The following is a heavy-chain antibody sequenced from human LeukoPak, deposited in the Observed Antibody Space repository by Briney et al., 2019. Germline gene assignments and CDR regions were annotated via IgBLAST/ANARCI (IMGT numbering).Heavy chain of an antibody. CDR3: ATIGYCSSTSCYDFDY. J-gene: IGHJ4*02. V-gene: IGHV3-30*02. Sequence: GGSLRLSCAASGFTFSSYGMHWVRQAPGKGLEWVAFIRYDGSNKYYADSVKGRFTISRDNSKNTLYLQMHSLRAEDTAVYYCATIGYCSSTSCYDFDYWGQGTLVTVSS. CDR2: IRYDGSNK. CDR1: GFTFSSYG. D-gene: IGHD2-2*01.